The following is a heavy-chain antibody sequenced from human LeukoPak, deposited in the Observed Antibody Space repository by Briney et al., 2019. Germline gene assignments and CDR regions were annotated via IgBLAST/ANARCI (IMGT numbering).Heavy chain of an antibody. CDR2: VSSRGAT. D-gene: IGHD2-2*01. J-gene: IGHJ4*02. V-gene: IGHV4-59*01. Sequence: SETLSLTCNVSGASISDYYWSWIRQSPTRGLEWIGYVSSRGATNNNPSLKSRVTTSAHTSENQLSLKLTYVTAADTAVYYCARAQKTMLSRAVYFFDFWGQGLLVTVSS. CDR1: GASISDYY. CDR3: ARAQKTMLSRAVYFFDF.